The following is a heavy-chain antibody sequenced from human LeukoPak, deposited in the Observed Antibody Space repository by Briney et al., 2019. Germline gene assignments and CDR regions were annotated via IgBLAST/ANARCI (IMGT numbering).Heavy chain of an antibody. CDR1: GGSVSGYY. CDR2: INHSGST. J-gene: IGHJ4*02. V-gene: IGHV4-34*01. Sequence: SETLSLTCAVYGGSVSGYYWSWIRQPPGKGLECIGEINHSGSTNYNPSLKSRVTISVDTSKNQFSLKLSSVTAADTAVYYCARGGRSGYYPKIFDYWGQGTLVTVSS. CDR3: ARGGRSGYYPKIFDY. D-gene: IGHD3-3*01.